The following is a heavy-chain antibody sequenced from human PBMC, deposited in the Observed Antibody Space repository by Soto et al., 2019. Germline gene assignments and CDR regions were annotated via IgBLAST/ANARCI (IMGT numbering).Heavy chain of an antibody. V-gene: IGHV3-23*01. CDR1: GFTFSSYA. CDR3: AKDPVVVAAFDY. CDR2: ISGSGGST. J-gene: IGHJ4*02. Sequence: EVQLLESGGGLVQPGGSLRLSCAASGFTFSSYAMSWVRQAPGQGLEWVSAISGSGGSTYYADSVKGRFTISRDNYKNTLYQQMNSLRAEDTAVYYCAKDPVVVAAFDYWGQGTLVTVSS. D-gene: IGHD2-15*01.